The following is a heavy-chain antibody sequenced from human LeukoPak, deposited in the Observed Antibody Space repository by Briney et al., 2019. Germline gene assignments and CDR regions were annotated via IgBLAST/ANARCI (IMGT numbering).Heavy chain of an antibody. CDR3: ATPYSYGLFDY. CDR1: GFTFSSYA. D-gene: IGHD5-18*01. J-gene: IGHJ4*02. Sequence: GGSLRLSCAASGFTFSSYAMTWVRQAPGKGLEWVSGITGSGRSTYYADSVKGRFTISRDNSKNTLYLQMNSLRVEDAAVYYCATPYSYGLFDYWGQGTLVTVSS. CDR2: ITGSGRST. V-gene: IGHV3-23*01.